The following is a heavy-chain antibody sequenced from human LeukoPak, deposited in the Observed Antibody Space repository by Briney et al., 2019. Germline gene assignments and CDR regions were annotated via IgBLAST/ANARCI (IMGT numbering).Heavy chain of an antibody. CDR2: IFPGGSDT. D-gene: IGHD5-18*01. J-gene: IGHJ4*02. CDR3: ARLGAMDVFDY. CDR1: GYSFISFW. Sequence: GESLKISCKGSGYSFISFWIGWVRQMPGKGLEWMGIIFPGGSDTRYSPSFQGQVTTSADKSISTAYLQWSSLKASDSAIYYCARLGAMDVFDYWGQGTLVTVSS. V-gene: IGHV5-51*01.